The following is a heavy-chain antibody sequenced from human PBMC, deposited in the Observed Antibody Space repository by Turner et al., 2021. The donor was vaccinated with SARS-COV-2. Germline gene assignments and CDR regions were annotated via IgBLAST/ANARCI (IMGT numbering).Heavy chain of an antibody. CDR1: GSPSSSYG. Sequence: QVQLVGSGGGVVPPGRSLRLSCAASGSPSSSYGMHWVRQAPGWGLEWVAVIWYDGSYKYYADSVKGRFTISRDYSKNTLYLQMNSLRAEDTAVYYCARDDHGGSLSAFDSWGQGTLVTVSS. D-gene: IGHD2-15*01. V-gene: IGHV3-33*01. CDR2: IWYDGSYK. J-gene: IGHJ4*02. CDR3: ARDDHGGSLSAFDS.